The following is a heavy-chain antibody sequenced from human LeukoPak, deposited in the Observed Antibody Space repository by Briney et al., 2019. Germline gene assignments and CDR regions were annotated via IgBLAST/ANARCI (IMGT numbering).Heavy chain of an antibody. CDR3: ARARNWIDGVYFDY. D-gene: IGHD1-1*01. V-gene: IGHV4-39*07. CDR2: LYHTGST. J-gene: IGHJ4*02. CDR1: GGSISTSSYY. Sequence: PSETLSLTCTVSGGSISTSSYYWGWIRQPPGKGLEWIGSLYHTGSTYYNPSLKSRVTISVDTSKNQFSLKLSSVTAADTAVYYCARARNWIDGVYFDYWGQGTLVTVSS.